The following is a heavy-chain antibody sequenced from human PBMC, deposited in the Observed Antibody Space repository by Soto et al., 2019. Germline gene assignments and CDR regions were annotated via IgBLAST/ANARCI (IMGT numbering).Heavy chain of an antibody. CDR2: FDRGDGET. D-gene: IGHD1-26*01. CDR3: AHGEGIVKSIVYFDS. Sequence: ASVKVSCKVSGYFLTALSIHWVRQAPGKGLEWMGGFDRGDGETICAQKFQGRVTMTEDTSTDSAYMELSSLTSEDTAIYYCAHGEGIVKSIVYFDSWGQGTLVTVSS. CDR1: GYFLTALS. J-gene: IGHJ4*02. V-gene: IGHV1-24*01.